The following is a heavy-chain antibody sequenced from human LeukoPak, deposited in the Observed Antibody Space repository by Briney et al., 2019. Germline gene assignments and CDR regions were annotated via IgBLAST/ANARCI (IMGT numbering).Heavy chain of an antibody. CDR3: ARGRVAVAGTGLYYFDY. V-gene: IGHV4-34*01. CDR1: GGSFSGYY. J-gene: IGHJ4*02. D-gene: IGHD6-19*01. CDR2: INHSGST. Sequence: PSETLSLTCAVYGGSFSGYYWSWIRQPPGKGLEWIGEINHSGSTNYNPSLKSRVTISVDTSKNQFSLKLSSVTAADTAVYYCARGRVAVAGTGLYYFDYWGQGTLVTVSS.